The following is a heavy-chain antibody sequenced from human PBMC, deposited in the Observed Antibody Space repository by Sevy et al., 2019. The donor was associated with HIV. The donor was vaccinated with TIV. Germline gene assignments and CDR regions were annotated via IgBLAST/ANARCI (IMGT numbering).Heavy chain of an antibody. V-gene: IGHV3-23*01. Sequence: GGSLRLSCAASGFTFSSYAMSWVRQAPGKGLEWVSAISGSGGSTYYADSVKGRFTISRDNSKNTLYLQMNSLRAEDTAVYYCAQGRGYDFWSGYCYFDYWGQGTLVTVSS. J-gene: IGHJ4*02. CDR1: GFTFSSYA. D-gene: IGHD3-3*01. CDR2: ISGSGGST. CDR3: AQGRGYDFWSGYCYFDY.